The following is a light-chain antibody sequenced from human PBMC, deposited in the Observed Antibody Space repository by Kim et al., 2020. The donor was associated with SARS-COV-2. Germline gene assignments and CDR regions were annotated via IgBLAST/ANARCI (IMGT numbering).Light chain of an antibody. Sequence: LSPGERATRSCRASQSVGSYLDWYQQTPGQAPRLLIYDASNRATGIPARFSGSGYGTDFILTISSLEPEDFAVYYCHQRGNWPLTFGGGTKVDIK. CDR3: HQRGNWPLT. J-gene: IGKJ4*01. CDR1: QSVGSY. CDR2: DAS. V-gene: IGKV3-11*01.